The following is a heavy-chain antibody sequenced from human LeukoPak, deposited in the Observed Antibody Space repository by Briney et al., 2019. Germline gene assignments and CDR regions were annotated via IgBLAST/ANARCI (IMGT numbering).Heavy chain of an antibody. Sequence: GGSLRLSCAASGFTFSNAWMSWVRQAPGKGLEWVGRIKSKTDSGTTDYAAPVKGRFTISRDDSKNTLYLQMNSLKTEDTAVYYCTTVRAGIRWGQGTLVTVSS. CDR1: GFTFSNAW. V-gene: IGHV3-15*01. D-gene: IGHD2-2*02. CDR2: IKSKTDSGTT. CDR3: TTVRAGIR. J-gene: IGHJ4*02.